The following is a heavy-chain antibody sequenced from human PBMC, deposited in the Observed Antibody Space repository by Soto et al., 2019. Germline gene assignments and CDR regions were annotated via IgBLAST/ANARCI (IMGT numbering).Heavy chain of an antibody. Sequence: QVQLQESGPGLVKPSQTLSLTCTVSGCSISSGGYYWSWIRQHPGNGLEWIGYIYYSGSTYYNPSRKSRVTISVDTSKNQFSLKLSSVTAADTAVYYCARGRSGPFDYWGQGTLVTVSS. V-gene: IGHV4-31*03. D-gene: IGHD3-10*01. CDR2: IYYSGST. J-gene: IGHJ4*02. CDR3: ARGRSGPFDY. CDR1: GCSISSGGYY.